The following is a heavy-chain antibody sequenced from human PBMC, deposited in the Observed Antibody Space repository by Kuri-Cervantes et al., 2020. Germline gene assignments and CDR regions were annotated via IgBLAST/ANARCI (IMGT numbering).Heavy chain of an antibody. CDR1: GYTFTSYA. J-gene: IGHJ4*02. CDR2: INAGNGNT. D-gene: IGHD6-19*01. Sequence: ASVKVSCKASGYTFTSYAMHWVRQAPGQRLEWMGWINAGNGNTKYSQKFQGRVTITRDTSASTAYMELSSLRSEDTAVYYCARGLTPQQWLFDSWGQGTPVTVSS. V-gene: IGHV1-3*01. CDR3: ARGLTPQQWLFDS.